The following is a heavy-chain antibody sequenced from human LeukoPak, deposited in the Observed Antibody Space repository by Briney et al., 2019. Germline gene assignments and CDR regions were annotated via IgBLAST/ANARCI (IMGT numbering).Heavy chain of an antibody. CDR3: AKILPDTVTADY. CDR1: GFTFSSYG. J-gene: IGHJ4*02. D-gene: IGHD4-11*01. Sequence: GGSLRLSCAASGFTFSSYGMYWVRQAPGKGLEWVAVISYDGSNKYYADSVKGRFTISRDNSKNTLYLQMNSLRAEDTAVYYCAKILPDTVTADYWGQGTLVTISS. CDR2: ISYDGSNK. V-gene: IGHV3-30*18.